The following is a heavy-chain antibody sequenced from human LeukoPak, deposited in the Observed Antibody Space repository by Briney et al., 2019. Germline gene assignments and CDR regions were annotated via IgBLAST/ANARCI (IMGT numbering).Heavy chain of an antibody. CDR2: ISWNSGSI. CDR3: AKGDPPSSSWYRYKNSGMDV. Sequence: PGRSLRLSCAASGFTFDDYAMHWVRQAPGEGLEWGSGISWNSGSIGYADSVKGRFTISRDTAKNSLYLQMNSLKAEDTALYYCAKGDPPSSSWYRYKNSGMDVWGQGTTVTVSS. CDR1: GFTFDDYA. J-gene: IGHJ6*02. V-gene: IGHV3-9*01. D-gene: IGHD6-13*01.